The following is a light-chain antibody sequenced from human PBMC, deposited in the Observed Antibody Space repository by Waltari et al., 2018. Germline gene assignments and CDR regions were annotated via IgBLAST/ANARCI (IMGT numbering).Light chain of an antibody. J-gene: IGLJ2*01. CDR3: HVWDTSSDSQI. CDR2: DDS. CDR1: NIGSKN. Sequence: SYVLTQPPSVSVAPGQTAKITWGGNNIGSKNVHWYQQRPGQAPVLVVHDDSERPSGIPERFSGSNSRNTATLTVHRVEAGDEADYYCHVWDTSSDSQIFGGGTKLTVL. V-gene: IGLV3-21*02.